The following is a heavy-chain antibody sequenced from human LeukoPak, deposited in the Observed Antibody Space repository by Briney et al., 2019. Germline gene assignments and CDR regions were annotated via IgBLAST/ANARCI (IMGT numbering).Heavy chain of an antibody. D-gene: IGHD3-9*01. Sequence: PGGSLRLSCAASGFTFSSYAMSWVRQAPGKGLEWVSAISGSGGSTYYADSVKGRFTISRDNSKNTLYLQMNSLRAEDTAVYYCAKDGLPYTLRYFDWGPYNWFDPWGQGTLVTVSS. CDR1: GFTFSSYA. CDR2: ISGSGGST. CDR3: AKDGLPYTLRYFDWGPYNWFDP. J-gene: IGHJ5*02. V-gene: IGHV3-23*01.